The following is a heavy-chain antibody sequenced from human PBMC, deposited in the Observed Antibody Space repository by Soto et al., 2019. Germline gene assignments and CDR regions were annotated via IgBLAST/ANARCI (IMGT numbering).Heavy chain of an antibody. CDR1: GYTFTSYW. J-gene: IGHJ6*02. V-gene: IGHV5-51*01. Sequence: PGESLKISCKGSGYTFTSYWIAWVRQMPGKGLEWMGIIYPGDSDTRYSPSFEGQVTISADKSISTAYLQWSSLKASDTAMYYCANGAGGAYPPSTQYYYGMDVWGQGTTVTVSS. CDR3: ANGAGGAYPPSTQYYYGMDV. D-gene: IGHD1-26*01. CDR2: IYPGDSDT.